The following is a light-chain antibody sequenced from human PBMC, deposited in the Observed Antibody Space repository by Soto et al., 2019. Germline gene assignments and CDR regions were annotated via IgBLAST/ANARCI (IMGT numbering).Light chain of an antibody. V-gene: IGLV2-23*01. J-gene: IGLJ2*01. CDR2: EGS. Sequence: QSALTQPASVSGSPGQSLTISCTGTSSDVGRYNLVSWYQQHPGKAPKLMIYEGSKRPSGVSNRFSGSKSGNTASLTISGLQAEDEADYYCCSYAGSSTSVVFGGGTKLTVL. CDR1: SSDVGRYNL. CDR3: CSYAGSSTSVV.